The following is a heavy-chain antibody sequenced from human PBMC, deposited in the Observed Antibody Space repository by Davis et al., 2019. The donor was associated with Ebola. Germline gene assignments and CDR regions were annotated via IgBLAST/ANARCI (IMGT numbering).Heavy chain of an antibody. V-gene: IGHV3-21*01. Sequence: GESLKISCAASGFTFSSYSMNWVRQAPGKGLEWVSSISSSSSYIYYADSVKGRFTISRDNAKNSLYLQMNSLRAEDTAVYYCARVRWFGELLGYYYGMDVWGQGTTVTVSS. CDR3: ARVRWFGELLGYYYGMDV. J-gene: IGHJ6*02. CDR2: ISSSSSYI. CDR1: GFTFSSYS. D-gene: IGHD3-10*01.